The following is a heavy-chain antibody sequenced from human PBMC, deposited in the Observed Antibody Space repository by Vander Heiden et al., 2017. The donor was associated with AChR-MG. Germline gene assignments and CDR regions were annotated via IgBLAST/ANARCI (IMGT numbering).Heavy chain of an antibody. CDR2: INHSGST. J-gene: IGHJ6*02. CDR3: ARAPITYSSSWYSRLPGAINYGMDV. Sequence: QVQLQQWGAGLLKPSETLSLTCAVYGGSFSGYYWSWIRQPPGKGLEWIGEINHSGSTNYNPSLKSRVTISVDTSKNQFSLKLSSVTAADTAVYYCARAPITYSSSWYSRLPGAINYGMDVWGQGTTVTVSS. V-gene: IGHV4-34*01. D-gene: IGHD6-13*01. CDR1: GGSFSGYY.